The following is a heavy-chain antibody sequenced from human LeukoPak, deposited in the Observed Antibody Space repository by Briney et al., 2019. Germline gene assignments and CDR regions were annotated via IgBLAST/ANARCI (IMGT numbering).Heavy chain of an antibody. Sequence: GGSLRLSCAASGFNFDDYAMHWVRQAPGKGLEWVSLISGDGDNIYYADSVKGRFTISRDNSENSLYLQMNSLGTEDTAIYYCAKDYDRTGYYFEYWGQGTLVTVSS. CDR2: ISGDGDNI. CDR3: AKDYDRTGYYFEY. V-gene: IGHV3-43*02. J-gene: IGHJ4*02. D-gene: IGHD3-22*01. CDR1: GFNFDDYA.